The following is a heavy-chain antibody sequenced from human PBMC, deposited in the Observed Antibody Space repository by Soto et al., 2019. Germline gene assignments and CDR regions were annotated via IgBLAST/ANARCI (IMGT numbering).Heavy chain of an antibody. V-gene: IGHV1-69*01. CDR3: ARSRVTYYYDRSAFDI. CDR1: GGTFSSYA. J-gene: IGHJ3*02. D-gene: IGHD3-22*01. Sequence: QVQLVQSGAAVKKPGSSVKVSCKASGGTFSSYAISWVRQAPGQGLEWMGGIIPIFGTANYAQKFQGRVTITADESTSTAYMELSSLRSEDTAVYYCARSRVTYYYDRSAFDIWGQGTMVTVSS. CDR2: IIPIFGTA.